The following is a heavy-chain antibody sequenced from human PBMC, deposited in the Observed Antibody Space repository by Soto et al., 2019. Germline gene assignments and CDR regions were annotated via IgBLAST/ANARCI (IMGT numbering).Heavy chain of an antibody. CDR3: AANWNFGLNF. CDR2: ISSSLGHT. Sequence: GGSLRLSCVASGFDFSDFHISWVRQAPGKGLEWISYISSSLGHTDYAESVKGRFTISRDNAKSSVFLEMSDLRGDDTAVYYCAANWNFGLNFWGQGTLVTVSS. CDR1: GFDFSDFH. V-gene: IGHV3-11*03. J-gene: IGHJ4*02. D-gene: IGHD1-1*01.